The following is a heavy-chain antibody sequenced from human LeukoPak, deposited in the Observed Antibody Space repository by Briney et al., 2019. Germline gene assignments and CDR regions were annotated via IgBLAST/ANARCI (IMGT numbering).Heavy chain of an antibody. V-gene: IGHV3-43*02. D-gene: IGHD6-19*01. CDR3: ARESETSGWYDY. CDR1: GFIFDNYA. J-gene: IGHJ4*02. CDR2: ISGDGGST. Sequence: GGSLRLSCAAPGFIFDNYAIHWVRQAPGKGLEWVSLISGDGGSTFYADSVRGRFTISRDNTRKSLSLQMSSLRSEDTALYYCARESETSGWYDYWGQETRVTVSS.